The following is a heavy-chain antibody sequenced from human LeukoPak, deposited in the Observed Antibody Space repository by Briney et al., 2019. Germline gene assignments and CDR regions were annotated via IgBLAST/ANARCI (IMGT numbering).Heavy chain of an antibody. CDR3: TRHGRGSLNVFDV. J-gene: IGHJ3*01. D-gene: IGHD1-26*01. Sequence: GGSLRLSCAASGFTLSGSAMHWVRQASGKGLEWVGRIRTEANSFATAYPASVEGRFTISRDDSQNTAYLQMNSLKTEDTAVYYCTRHGRGSLNVFDVWGQGTMVTVSS. CDR1: GFTLSGSA. V-gene: IGHV3-73*01. CDR2: IRTEANSFAT.